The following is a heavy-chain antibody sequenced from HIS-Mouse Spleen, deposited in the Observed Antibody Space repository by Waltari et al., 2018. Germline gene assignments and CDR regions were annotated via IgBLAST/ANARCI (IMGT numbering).Heavy chain of an antibody. CDR3: ARGGSSWYFDY. CDR1: GGSLSSYY. V-gene: IGHV4-59*01. CDR2: IYYSGST. D-gene: IGHD6-13*01. Sequence: QVQLQESGPGLVKPSETLSLTCTVSGGSLSSYYCLWIRQPPGKGLAWIGYIYYSGSTNYNPSLKSRVTISVDTSKNQFSLKLSSVTAADTAVYYCARGGSSWYFDYWGQGTLVTVSS. J-gene: IGHJ4*02.